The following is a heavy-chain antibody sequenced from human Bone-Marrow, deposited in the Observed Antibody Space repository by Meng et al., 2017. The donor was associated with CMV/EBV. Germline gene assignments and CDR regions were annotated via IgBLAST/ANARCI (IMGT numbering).Heavy chain of an antibody. CDR1: GFTFSSYE. V-gene: IGHV3-23*01. CDR2: ISGSGGST. CDR3: AKLRSSSGYYDSDFDY. J-gene: IGHJ4*02. Sequence: GESLKISCAASGFTFSSYEMNWVRQAPGKGLEWVSAISGSGGSTYYADSVKGRFTISRDNSKNTLYLQMNSLRVEDTAVYYCAKLRSSSGYYDSDFDYWGQGTLVTVSS. D-gene: IGHD3-22*01.